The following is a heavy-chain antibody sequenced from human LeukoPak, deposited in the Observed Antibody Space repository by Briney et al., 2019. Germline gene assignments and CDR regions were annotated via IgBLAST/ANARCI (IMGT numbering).Heavy chain of an antibody. V-gene: IGHV3-30*04. Sequence: PGGSLRLSCAASGFTFSSFSMHWVRQAPGNGLEWVAVISNDGSHRYYADSVKGRFTISRDNSKNTLSLEMNTLRPEDTALFYCAGDPNRLADYGGDYFDHWGQGTLVTVSS. CDR2: ISNDGSHR. J-gene: IGHJ4*02. D-gene: IGHD4-23*01. CDR3: AGDPNRLADYGGDYFDH. CDR1: GFTFSSFS.